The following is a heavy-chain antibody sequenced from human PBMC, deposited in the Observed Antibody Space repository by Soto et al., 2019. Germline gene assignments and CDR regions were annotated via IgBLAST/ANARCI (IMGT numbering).Heavy chain of an antibody. CDR1: GFTFRSFT. J-gene: IGHJ5*02. D-gene: IGHD6-13*01. V-gene: IGHV3-21*01. Sequence: GGSLRLSCAASGFTFRSFTMNWVRQAPGKGLEWVSTISSNSAYIYYTDALRGRFTISRDNAKNSLHLQMNSLRAEDTAVYYCTRDASRDSSARGWFDPWGAGTLVTVSS. CDR2: ISSNSAYI. CDR3: TRDASRDSSARGWFDP.